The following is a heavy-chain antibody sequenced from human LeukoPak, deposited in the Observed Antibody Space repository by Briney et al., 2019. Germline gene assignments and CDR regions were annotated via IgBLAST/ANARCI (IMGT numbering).Heavy chain of an antibody. CDR1: GGSISSYY. D-gene: IGHD6-19*01. CDR2: IYYSGST. Sequence: SVTLSLTCTVSGGSISSYYWSWIRQPPGKGLEWIGYIYYSGSTNYNPSLKSRVTISVDTSKNQFSLKLSSVTAADTAVYYCARWASSGWAYYFDYWGQGTLVTVSS. J-gene: IGHJ4*02. V-gene: IGHV4-59*08. CDR3: ARWASSGWAYYFDY.